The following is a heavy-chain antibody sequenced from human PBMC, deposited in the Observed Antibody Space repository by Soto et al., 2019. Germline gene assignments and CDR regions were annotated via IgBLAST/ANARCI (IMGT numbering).Heavy chain of an antibody. V-gene: IGHV3-74*01. CDR3: ASSLLTPFDY. D-gene: IGHD7-27*01. J-gene: IGHJ4*02. CDR1: GFTFNSYW. Sequence: EVQLVESGGGLVQPGGSLRLSCAASGFTFNSYWIHWVRQAPGKGLVWVSRINSDGSSTSYADSVKCRFTISRDNAKNTLYLQMNSLRAEDTAVYYCASSLLTPFDYWGQGTLVTVSS. CDR2: INSDGSST.